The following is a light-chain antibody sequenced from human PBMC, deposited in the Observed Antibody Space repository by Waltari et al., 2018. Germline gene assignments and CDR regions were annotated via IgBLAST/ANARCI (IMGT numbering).Light chain of an antibody. CDR1: QSVSSN. CDR3: QQYNNWPPLT. V-gene: IGKV3-15*01. Sequence: EIVMTQSPPTLSVSPGERAPLSCRASQSVSSNVAWYQHKPGQAPRLLIYDASTRDTGIPARFSVSGSGTEFTLTISSLQSEDFAVYYCQQYNNWPPLTFGGGTKVEI. J-gene: IGKJ4*01. CDR2: DAS.